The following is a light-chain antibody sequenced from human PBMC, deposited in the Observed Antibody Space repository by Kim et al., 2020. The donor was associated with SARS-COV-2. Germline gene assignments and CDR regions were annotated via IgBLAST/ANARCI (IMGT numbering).Light chain of an antibody. CDR2: DAS. CDR3: QQRSNWPLT. Sequence: PPGERAPLSCRASQSVSSYLAWYQQKPGQAPRLLIYDASNRATGIPARFSGSGSGTDFTLTISSLEPEDFAVYYCQQRSNWPLTFGGGTKVDIK. CDR1: QSVSSY. V-gene: IGKV3-11*01. J-gene: IGKJ4*01.